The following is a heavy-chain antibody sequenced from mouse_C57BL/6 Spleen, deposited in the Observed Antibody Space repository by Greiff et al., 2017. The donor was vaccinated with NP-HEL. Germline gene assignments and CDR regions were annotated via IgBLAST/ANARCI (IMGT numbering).Heavy chain of an antibody. D-gene: IGHD1-1*01. CDR3: ARRSFYYGSSHWYFDV. J-gene: IGHJ1*03. CDR2: INPNNGGT. CDR1: GYTFTDYY. Sequence: EVQLQQSGPELVKPGASVKISCKASGYTFTDYYMNWVKQSHGKSLEWIGDINPNNGGTSYNQKFKGKATLTVDKSSSTAYMELRSLTSEDSAVYYCARRSFYYGSSHWYFDVWGTGTTVTVSS. V-gene: IGHV1-26*01.